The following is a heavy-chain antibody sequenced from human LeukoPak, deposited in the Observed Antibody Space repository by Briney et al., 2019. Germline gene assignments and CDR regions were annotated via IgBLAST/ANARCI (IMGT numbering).Heavy chain of an antibody. Sequence: GGSLRLSCAASGFTSSDYNMHWVRQAPGKGLKWVAVMSYDGSSQHYADSVKGRFTISRDNSKNTLFLQMNSLRAEDTALYYCARVVGAPLYYFDSWGQGTLVTVSS. CDR3: ARVVGAPLYYFDS. V-gene: IGHV3-30-3*01. CDR2: MSYDGSSQ. D-gene: IGHD1-26*01. J-gene: IGHJ4*02. CDR1: GFTSSDYN.